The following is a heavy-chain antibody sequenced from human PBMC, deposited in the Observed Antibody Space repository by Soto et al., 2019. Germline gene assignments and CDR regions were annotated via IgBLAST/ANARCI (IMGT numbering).Heavy chain of an antibody. J-gene: IGHJ6*02. CDR3: AKGGYSGYDYYYYGMDV. D-gene: IGHD5-12*01. V-gene: IGHV3-23*01. CDR1: VFTVSSYA. Sequence: GWSLRLSSAASVFTVSSYAMSWFRQAPGKGLEWVSAISGSGGSTYYADSVKGRFTISRDNSKNTLYLQMNSLRAEDTAVYYCAKGGYSGYDYYYYGMDVWGQGTTVTVSS. CDR2: ISGSGGST.